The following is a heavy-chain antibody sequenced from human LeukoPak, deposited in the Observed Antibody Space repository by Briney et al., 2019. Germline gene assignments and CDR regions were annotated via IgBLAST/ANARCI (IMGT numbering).Heavy chain of an antibody. D-gene: IGHD2-15*01. CDR3: ARYWWSGAAPGSCFDP. CDR1: GGSMSSYY. V-gene: IGHV4-59*08. J-gene: IGHJ5*02. Sequence: SETLSLTCTVSGGSMSSYYWNWIRQPPGKGLEWIGYINYSGKTNYNPSLKSRVTISIDTSKNQFSLKLSSVSAADTAVYYCARYWWSGAAPGSCFDPWGQGTLVTVSS. CDR2: INYSGKT.